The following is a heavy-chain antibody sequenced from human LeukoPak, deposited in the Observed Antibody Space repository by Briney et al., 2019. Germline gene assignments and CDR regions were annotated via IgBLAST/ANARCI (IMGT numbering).Heavy chain of an antibody. CDR1: GFTFSTYW. CDR3: ARGAFMAVAGYYFDY. CDR2: ISYDGSNK. J-gene: IGHJ4*02. V-gene: IGHV3-30-3*01. D-gene: IGHD6-19*01. Sequence: GGSLRLSCATSGFTFSTYWMSWVRQAPGKGLEWVAVISYDGSNKYYADSVKGRFTISRDNSKNTLYLQMNSLRAEDTAVYYCARGAFMAVAGYYFDYWGQGTLVTVSS.